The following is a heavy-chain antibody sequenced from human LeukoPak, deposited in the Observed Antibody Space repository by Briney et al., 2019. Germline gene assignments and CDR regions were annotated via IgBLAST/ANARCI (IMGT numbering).Heavy chain of an antibody. J-gene: IGHJ6*04. D-gene: IGHD3-16*01. CDR1: GGSFTSTGYY. V-gene: IGHV4-31*03. CDR3: ARDRRFDYDTSEANQYYQMDV. Sequence: KPSETLSLTCTVYGGSFTSTGYYWSWIRQRPGTGLEWIGNIYLTGSTSYNPSLKSRVTMSMDTSKRQFSLTLTSLTAADTAIYYCARDRRFDYDTSEANQYYQMDVWGKGTTVVVSS. CDR2: IYLTGST.